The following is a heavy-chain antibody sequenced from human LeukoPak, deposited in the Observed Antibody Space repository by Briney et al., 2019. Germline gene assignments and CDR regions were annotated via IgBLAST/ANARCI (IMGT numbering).Heavy chain of an antibody. J-gene: IGHJ5*02. CDR2: INHSGST. V-gene: IGHV4-34*01. D-gene: IGHD1-26*01. Sequence: PSETLAPIWAVYGGSFRGYYWSWIRQPPGKGLEWIGEINHSGSTNYNPSLKSRVTISVDTSKNQFSLKLSSVTAADTAVYYCARVPTDRGVQNRFDPWGQGT. CDR1: GGSFRGYY. CDR3: ARVPTDRGVQNRFDP.